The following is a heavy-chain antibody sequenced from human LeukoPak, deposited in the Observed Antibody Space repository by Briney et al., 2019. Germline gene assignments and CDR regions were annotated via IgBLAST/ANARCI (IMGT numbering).Heavy chain of an antibody. CDR1: GFTFDDYA. CDR2: ISWNSGSI. D-gene: IGHD4-11*01. CDR3: AKESPYSDPYYFDY. V-gene: IGHV3-9*01. Sequence: GGPLRLSCAASGFTFDDYAMHWVRQAPGKGLEWVSGISWNSGSIGYADSVKGRFTISRDNAKNSLYLQMNSLRAEDTALYYCAKESPYSDPYYFDYWGQGTLVTVSS. J-gene: IGHJ4*02.